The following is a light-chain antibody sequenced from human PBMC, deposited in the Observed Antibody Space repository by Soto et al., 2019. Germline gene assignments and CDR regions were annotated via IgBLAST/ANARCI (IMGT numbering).Light chain of an antibody. CDR2: AAS. Sequence: DIQMTQSPSSLSASVGDRVTITCRASQSISSYLNWYQQKPGKAPKLLIYAASSLQSGVPSRFSGSGSVTDFTLTISSLQHEDFGTNYCQQSYSTPYTYGLGATVNI. J-gene: IGKJ2*01. CDR1: QSISSY. CDR3: QQSYSTPYT. V-gene: IGKV1-39*01.